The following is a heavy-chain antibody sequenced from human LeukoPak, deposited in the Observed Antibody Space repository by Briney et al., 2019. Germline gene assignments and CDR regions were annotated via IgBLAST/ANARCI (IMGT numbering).Heavy chain of an antibody. D-gene: IGHD6-13*01. Sequence: GASVKVSCKASGYTFTSYGISWVRRAPGQGLEWMGWISAYNGNTNYAQKLQGRVTMTTDTSTSTAYMELRSLRSDDTAVYYCARVMWQLVRTDFDLWGRGTLVTVSS. CDR1: GYTFTSYG. CDR2: ISAYNGNT. V-gene: IGHV1-18*01. J-gene: IGHJ2*01. CDR3: ARVMWQLVRTDFDL.